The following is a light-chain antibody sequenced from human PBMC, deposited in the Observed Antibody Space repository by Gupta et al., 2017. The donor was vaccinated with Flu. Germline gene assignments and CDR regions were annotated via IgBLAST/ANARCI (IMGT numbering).Light chain of an antibody. J-gene: IGKJ2*01. CDR3: QQFHNGPAQFT. Sequence: DIVMTQSPDSLAVSLGERATINCKSSQSLLYHSRNYLAWYQQKPGQSPKLLVYWASTRESGVPDRFSGSGSGTDFTLTISSLQAEDVGVYYCQQFHNGPAQFTFGQGTKLESK. CDR1: QSLLYHSRNY. V-gene: IGKV4-1*01. CDR2: WAS.